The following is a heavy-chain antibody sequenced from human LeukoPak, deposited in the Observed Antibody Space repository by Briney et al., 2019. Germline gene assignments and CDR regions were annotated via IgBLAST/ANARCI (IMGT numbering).Heavy chain of an antibody. CDR1: GGSISSPNYY. CDR2: IYYSGST. J-gene: IGHJ5*02. D-gene: IGHD2-2*01. Sequence: SETLSLTCTVSGGSISSPNYYWGWFRQPPGKGLEWIGSIYYSGSTNYNPSLKSRVTISVDTSKNQFSLKLSSVTAADTAVYYCARSDFGDIVVVPAAPIGWFDPWGQGTLVTVSS. CDR3: ARSDFGDIVVVPAAPIGWFDP. V-gene: IGHV4-39*07.